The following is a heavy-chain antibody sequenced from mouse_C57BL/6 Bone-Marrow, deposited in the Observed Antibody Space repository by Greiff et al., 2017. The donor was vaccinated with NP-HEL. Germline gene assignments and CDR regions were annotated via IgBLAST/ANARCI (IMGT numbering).Heavy chain of an antibody. J-gene: IGHJ4*01. CDR1: GYSFTGYF. CDR2: INPYNGDT. Sequence: VQLQQSGPELVKPGASVKISCKASGYSFTGYFMNWVMQSHGKSLEWIGRINPYNGDTFYNQKFKGKATLTVDKSSSTAHMELRSLTSEDSAVYYCARDYYGSSHYAMDDWGQGTSVTVSS. CDR3: ARDYYGSSHYAMDD. D-gene: IGHD1-1*01. V-gene: IGHV1-20*01.